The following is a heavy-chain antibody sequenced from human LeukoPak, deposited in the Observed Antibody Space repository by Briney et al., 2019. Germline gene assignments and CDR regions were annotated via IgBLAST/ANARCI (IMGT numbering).Heavy chain of an antibody. V-gene: IGHV3-48*01. CDR1: GFNYSSYT. J-gene: IGHJ4*02. D-gene: IGHD7-27*01. Sequence: AGGSLRLSCAASGFNYSSYTMNWVRQAPGKGLEWLSYISSSNNNMYYADSVKGRFTISRDNAKNSLYLQMNSLRAEDTAVYYCVRDLNWAFDYWGQGTLVTVSS. CDR3: VRDLNWAFDY. CDR2: ISSSNNNM.